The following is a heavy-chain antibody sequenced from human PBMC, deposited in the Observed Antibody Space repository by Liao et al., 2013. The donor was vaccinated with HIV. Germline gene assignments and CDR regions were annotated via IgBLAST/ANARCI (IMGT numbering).Heavy chain of an antibody. CDR2: IYYSGST. CDR1: GGSISSSSNY. Sequence: QLQLQESGPGLVKPSETLSLTCSVSGGSISSSSNYWGWIRQPPGKGLEWIGSIYYSGSTYYKPSLKSRVIISGDTSKNQFSLKLTSVTAADTAVYYCARGTPNTAMIGDDAFDIWGQGTMVTVSS. D-gene: IGHD5-18*01. CDR3: ARGTPNTAMIGDDAFDI. J-gene: IGHJ3*02. V-gene: IGHV4-39*07.